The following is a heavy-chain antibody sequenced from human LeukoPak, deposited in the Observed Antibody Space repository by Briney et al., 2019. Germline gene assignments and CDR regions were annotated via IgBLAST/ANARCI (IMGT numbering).Heavy chain of an antibody. CDR2: IYYSGST. V-gene: IGHV4-39*07. CDR1: GGSISSSSYY. D-gene: IGHD6-13*01. CDR3: ARVGSSSWYLQFDY. Sequence: SETLSLTCTVSGGSISSSSYYWGWIRQPPGKGLEWIGSIYYSGSTYYNPSLKSRVTISVDTSKNQFSLKLSSVTAADTAVYYCARVGSSSWYLQFDYWGQGTLVTVSS. J-gene: IGHJ4*02.